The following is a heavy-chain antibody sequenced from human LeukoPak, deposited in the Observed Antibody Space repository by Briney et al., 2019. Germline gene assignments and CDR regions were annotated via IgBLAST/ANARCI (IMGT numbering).Heavy chain of an antibody. Sequence: SVKVSCKASGGTFSSYTISWVRQAPGQGLELMGRIIPILGIANYAQKFQGRVTITADKSTSTAYMELSSLRSEDTAVYYCARTSDYDSSGYYYGWGQGTLVTVSS. CDR1: GGTFSSYT. CDR3: ARTSDYDSSGYYYG. CDR2: IIPILGIA. D-gene: IGHD3-22*01. J-gene: IGHJ4*02. V-gene: IGHV1-69*02.